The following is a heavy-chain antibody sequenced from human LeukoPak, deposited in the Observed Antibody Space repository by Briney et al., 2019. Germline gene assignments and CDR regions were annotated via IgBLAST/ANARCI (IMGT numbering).Heavy chain of an antibody. D-gene: IGHD1-26*01. CDR1: GYTFTSYY. CDR3: AVVGATTGPDFDY. V-gene: IGHV1-46*01. Sequence: ASVTVSFKASGYTFTSYYMHWVRQAPGQGLEWMGIINPSGGSTSYAQKFQGRVTMTRDMSTSTVYMELSSLRSEDTAVYYCAVVGATTGPDFDYWGQGTLVTVSS. J-gene: IGHJ4*02. CDR2: INPSGGST.